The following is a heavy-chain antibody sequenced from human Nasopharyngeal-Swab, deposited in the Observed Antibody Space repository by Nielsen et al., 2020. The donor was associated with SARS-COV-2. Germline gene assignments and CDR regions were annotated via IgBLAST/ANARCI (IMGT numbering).Heavy chain of an antibody. CDR2: ISYDGDNK. CDR1: GFTFSTYV. J-gene: IGHJ4*02. V-gene: IGHV3-30-3*01. CDR3: AREWINNFDY. D-gene: IGHD5-12*01. Sequence: GESLKISCAASGFTFSTYVMHWVRQAPGKGLEWVADISYDGDNKYYADSVKGRFTISRDNSKNTLYLQMNSLRAEDTAVYYCAREWINNFDYWGQGTLVTVSS.